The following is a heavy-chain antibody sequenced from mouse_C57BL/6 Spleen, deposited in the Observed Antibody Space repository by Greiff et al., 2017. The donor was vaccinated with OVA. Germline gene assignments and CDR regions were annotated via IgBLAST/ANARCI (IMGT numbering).Heavy chain of an antibody. D-gene: IGHD2-4*01. CDR3: ARERDDYERYFDY. CDR1: GFTFSSYA. Sequence: EVHLVESGGGLVKPGGSLKLSCAASGFTFSSYAMSWVRQTPEKRLEWVATISDGGSYTYYPDNVKGRFTISRDNAKNILYLQMSHLKSKDTAMYYCARERDDYERYFDYWGQGTTLTVSS. V-gene: IGHV5-4*01. J-gene: IGHJ2*01. CDR2: ISDGGSYT.